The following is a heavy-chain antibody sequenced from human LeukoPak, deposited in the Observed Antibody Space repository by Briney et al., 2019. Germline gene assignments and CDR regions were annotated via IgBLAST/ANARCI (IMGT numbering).Heavy chain of an antibody. CDR3: ARGPRGGGKDAFDI. CDR1: GGSFSGYY. D-gene: IGHD3-16*01. J-gene: IGHJ3*02. CDR2: INHSGST. V-gene: IGHV4-34*01. Sequence: SETLSLTCAVYGGSFSGYYWSWIRQPPGKGLEWIGEINHSGSTNYNPSLKSRVTISVDTSKNHFSLRLSSVTAADTPVYYCARGPRGGGKDAFDIWGQGTMVTVSS.